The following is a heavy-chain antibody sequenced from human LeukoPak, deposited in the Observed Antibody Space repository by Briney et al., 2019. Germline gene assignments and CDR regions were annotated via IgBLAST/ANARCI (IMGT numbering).Heavy chain of an antibody. CDR2: ISSSGSTI. D-gene: IGHD3-22*01. Sequence: GGSLRLSCAASGFTFSSYGMNWVRQAPGKGLEWVSYISSSGSTIYYADSVKGRFTISRDNAKNSLYLQMNSLRAEDTAVYYCARVKGRKMVILDYWGQGTLVTVSS. V-gene: IGHV3-48*03. J-gene: IGHJ4*02. CDR3: ARVKGRKMVILDY. CDR1: GFTFSSYG.